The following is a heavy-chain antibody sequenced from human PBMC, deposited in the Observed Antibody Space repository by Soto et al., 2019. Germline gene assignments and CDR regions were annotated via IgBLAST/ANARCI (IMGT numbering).Heavy chain of an antibody. CDR3: ARFSDPVLRYFDWSTSPRAENFDY. D-gene: IGHD3-9*01. J-gene: IGHJ4*02. CDR1: GFTFSSYA. CDR2: ISYDGSNK. V-gene: IGHV3-30-3*01. Sequence: QVQLVESGGGVVQPGRSLRLSCAASGFTFSSYAMHWVRQAPGKGLEWVAVISYDGSNKYYADSVKGRFTISRDNSKNTLYLQMNSLRAEDTAVYYCARFSDPVLRYFDWSTSPRAENFDYWGQGTLVTVSS.